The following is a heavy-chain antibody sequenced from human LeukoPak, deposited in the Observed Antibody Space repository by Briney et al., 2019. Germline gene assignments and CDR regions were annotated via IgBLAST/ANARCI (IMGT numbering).Heavy chain of an antibody. D-gene: IGHD5-18*01. V-gene: IGHV3-30*02. J-gene: IGHJ5*02. CDR3: ANVPYSYGYSPMVS. CDR1: GFTFSSYG. CDR2: IRYDGSNK. Sequence: GGSLRLSCAASGFTFSSYGMHWVRQAPGKGLEWVAFIRYDGSNKYYADSVKSRFTISRDNSKNTLYLQMNSLRAEDTAVYYCANVPYSYGYSPMVSWGQGTLVTVSS.